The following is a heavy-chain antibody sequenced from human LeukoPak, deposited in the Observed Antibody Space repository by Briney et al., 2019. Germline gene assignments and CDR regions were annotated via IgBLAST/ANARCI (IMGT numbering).Heavy chain of an antibody. J-gene: IGHJ4*02. Sequence: GGSLRLSCAASGFTFSSYEMNWVRQAPGKGLERVSYISSSGSTIYYADSVKGRFTISRDNAKNSLYLQMNSLRGEDTAVYYCARSLPAYSGSLYWGQGTLVTVSS. CDR2: ISSSGSTI. V-gene: IGHV3-48*03. CDR1: GFTFSSYE. CDR3: ARSLPAYSGSLY. D-gene: IGHD1-26*01.